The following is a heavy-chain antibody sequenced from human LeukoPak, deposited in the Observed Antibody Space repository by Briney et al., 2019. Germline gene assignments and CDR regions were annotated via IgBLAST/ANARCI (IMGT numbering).Heavy chain of an antibody. V-gene: IGHV4-34*01. J-gene: IGHJ4*02. CDR1: GGSFSGYY. CDR2: INHSGSN. Sequence: SETLSLTCAVYGGSFSGYYWSWIRQPPGKGLEWIGEINHSGSNNYNTSLKRRVTISVDTSKKQFSLKLSSVTAADTAVYYCARGLRRLLWVGELSPSKPKFDYWGQGTLVTVSS. CDR3: ARGLRRLLWVGELSPSKPKFDY. D-gene: IGHD3-10*01.